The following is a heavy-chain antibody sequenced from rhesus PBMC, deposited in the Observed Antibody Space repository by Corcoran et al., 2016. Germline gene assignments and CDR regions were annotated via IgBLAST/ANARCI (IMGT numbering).Heavy chain of an antibody. D-gene: IGHD6-25*01. Sequence: QVQLQESGPGLVKPSETLSLTCAVSGYSISSGYYWGWIRQPPGKGLEYIGYISGSSGSTYYNPSLKRRVTISKDTAKNQFSLKLSSVTAADTAVYYCARRRQLASFDYWGQGVLVTVSS. CDR1: GYSISSGYY. V-gene: IGHV4-99*01. CDR3: ARRRQLASFDY. CDR2: ISGSSGST. J-gene: IGHJ4*01.